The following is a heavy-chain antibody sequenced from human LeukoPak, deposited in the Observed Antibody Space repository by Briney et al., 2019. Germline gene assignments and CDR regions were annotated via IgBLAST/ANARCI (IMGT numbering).Heavy chain of an antibody. CDR1: GFTFSTYA. D-gene: IGHD5-18*01. J-gene: IGHJ4*02. Sequence: GGSLRLSCAASGFTFSTYAMSWVRQAPGKGLEWVSAISGSGGTKYYADSVKGRFTISRDNSKNTLYLQMNSLRVEDTAVYYCATRYSYGSYYFDYWGQGTLVTVST. CDR3: ATRYSYGSYYFDY. CDR2: ISGSGGTK. V-gene: IGHV3-23*01.